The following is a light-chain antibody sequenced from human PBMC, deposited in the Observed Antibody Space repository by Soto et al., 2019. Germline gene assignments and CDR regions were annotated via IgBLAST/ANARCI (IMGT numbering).Light chain of an antibody. V-gene: IGKV1-39*01. CDR2: ATS. Sequence: DIQMTQSPSSLSASVGDRVIMTCRASQTIATFLSWYQQKPGKAPKLLIYATSALQIGVPSRFSGDGSGTDFTLVISSLQPADFATYYCLQSYSFPRTFGQGTRVDVK. CDR1: QTIATF. J-gene: IGKJ1*01. CDR3: LQSYSFPRT.